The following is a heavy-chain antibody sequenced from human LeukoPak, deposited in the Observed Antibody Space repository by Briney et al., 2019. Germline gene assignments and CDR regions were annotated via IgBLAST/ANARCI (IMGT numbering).Heavy chain of an antibody. D-gene: IGHD3-22*01. CDR1: GFSLSTSGVG. Sequence: SGPTLVKPTQTLTLTCTFSGFSLSTSGVGVGWIRQPPGKALEWLALIYWDDDKRYSPSLKSRLTITKDISKNQVVLTMTNMDPVDTATYYCAHLYYYDSSGYYPFDYWGQGTLVTVSS. CDR2: IYWDDDK. CDR3: AHLYYYDSSGYYPFDY. J-gene: IGHJ4*02. V-gene: IGHV2-5*02.